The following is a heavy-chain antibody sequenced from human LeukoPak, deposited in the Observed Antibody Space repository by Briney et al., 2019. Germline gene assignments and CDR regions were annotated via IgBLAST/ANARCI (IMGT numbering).Heavy chain of an antibody. CDR1: GFPFNSFW. J-gene: IGHJ4*02. CDR3: ARGGVNPVDH. Sequence: GGSLRLSCAASGFPFNSFWMHWVRQAPGKGLVWVSDMNEYSTTIRYADSVKGRLTISRDNAKSILYLQMNNLRAEDTAVYFCARGGVNPVDHWGQGTLVTVSS. CDR2: MNEYSTTI. D-gene: IGHD1-14*01. V-gene: IGHV3-74*01.